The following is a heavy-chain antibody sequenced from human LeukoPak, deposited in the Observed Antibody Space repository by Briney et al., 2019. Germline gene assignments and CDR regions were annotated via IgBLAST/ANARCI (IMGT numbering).Heavy chain of an antibody. V-gene: IGHV3-7*01. D-gene: IGHD3-22*01. CDR1: GFTFSSYS. CDR3: GRLPNYYDSSGYYYA. Sequence: GGTLRLSCAASGFTFSSYSMSWVRHPPAKGLELVANIRQDGSEKHYLDSAKGRFTISRDNAKNSLYLQMNSLGGDDTAVYYCGRLPNYYDSSGYYYAWGQGTLVTVSS. CDR2: IRQDGSEK. J-gene: IGHJ5*02.